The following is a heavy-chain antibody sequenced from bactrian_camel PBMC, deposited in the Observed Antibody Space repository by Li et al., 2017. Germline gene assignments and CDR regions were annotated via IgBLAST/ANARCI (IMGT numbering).Heavy chain of an antibody. J-gene: IGHJ6*01. CDR3: ATGFLGGSWPVVDFGY. CDR1: GYIHSSYC. CDR2: IYADGTGT. V-gene: IGHV3S6*01. D-gene: IGHD6*01. Sequence: HVQLVESGGGLVQPGGSLRLSCAASGYIHSSYCMGWFRQAPGKEREGVASIYADGTGTYYADSVKGRFTMSKDNDRKAVHLLMNSLKPEDTAVYYCATGFLGGSWPVVDFGYWGQGTQVTVS.